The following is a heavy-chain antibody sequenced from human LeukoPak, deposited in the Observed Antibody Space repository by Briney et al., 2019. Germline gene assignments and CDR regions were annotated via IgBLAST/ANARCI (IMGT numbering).Heavy chain of an antibody. V-gene: IGHV6-1*01. CDR1: GDSVSSNSAA. Sequence: SQTLSLTCAISGDSVSSNSAAWNWIRRSPSRGLEWLGRTYYRSKWYNEYAASVKSRITIKPDTSKNQFSLQLNSLTPEDTAVYYCAREPDYSGCDCWGQGTLVTVSS. CDR2: TYYRSKWYN. J-gene: IGHJ4*02. D-gene: IGHD6-19*01. CDR3: AREPDYSGCDC.